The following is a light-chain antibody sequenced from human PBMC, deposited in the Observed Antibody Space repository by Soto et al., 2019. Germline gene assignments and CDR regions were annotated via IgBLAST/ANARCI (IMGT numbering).Light chain of an antibody. V-gene: IGKV4-1*01. J-gene: IGKJ4*01. CDR1: QSVLHSSNNKNY. CDR3: QQYSSTPLT. Sequence: DIVMTQSPDSLAVSLRERAIINCKSSQSVLHSSNNKNYLACYQQKPGQPPKLLIYWASTRQSGVPDRFSGSGCWTDFTLTISSLQAEDGAVYYWQQYSSTPLTFGGGTKVEIK. CDR2: WAS.